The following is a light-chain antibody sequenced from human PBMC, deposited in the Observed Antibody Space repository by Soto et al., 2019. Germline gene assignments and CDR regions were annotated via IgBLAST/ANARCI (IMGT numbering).Light chain of an antibody. Sequence: QSVLTQPASVSGSPGQSITISCTGTSSDVGGYNYVSWYQHHPGKAPKLIIFDVSNRPSGISNRFSGSKSGNTASLTISGLQAEDEADYYCTSYTTSSTLSYVFGTGIKVTVL. CDR1: SSDVGGYNY. J-gene: IGLJ1*01. CDR2: DVS. CDR3: TSYTTSSTLSYV. V-gene: IGLV2-14*03.